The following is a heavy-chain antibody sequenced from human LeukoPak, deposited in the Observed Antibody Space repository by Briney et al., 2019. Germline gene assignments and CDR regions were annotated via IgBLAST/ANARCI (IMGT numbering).Heavy chain of an antibody. D-gene: IGHD4-17*01. J-gene: IGHJ3*02. CDR3: ARVSTVLAFDI. V-gene: IGHV4-30-4*01. CDR1: GGSISSGDYY. CDR2: IYYSGST. Sequence: SETLSLTCTVSGGSISSGDYYWSWIRQPPGKGLEWIGYIYYSGSTYYNPSLKSRVTISVDTSKNQFSLKLSSVTAADTAVYYCARVSTVLAFDIWGQGTMVTVSS.